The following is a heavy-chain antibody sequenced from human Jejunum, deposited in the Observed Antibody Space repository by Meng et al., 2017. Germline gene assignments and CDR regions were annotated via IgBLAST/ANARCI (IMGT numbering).Heavy chain of an antibody. J-gene: IGHJ4*02. CDR3: ARVQKGYCDY. CDR1: GFTFSDDY. Sequence: QVQLVESGGGLVKPGGSLRLSCAASGFTFSDDYMSWIRQAPGKGLEWVSYMSSSGSVRYYADSAKGRFTISRDNAKNLLYLQMNSLRVEDTAVYFCARVQKGYCDYSGQGTLVTVSS. D-gene: IGHD4-11*01. CDR2: MSSSGSVR. V-gene: IGHV3-11*04.